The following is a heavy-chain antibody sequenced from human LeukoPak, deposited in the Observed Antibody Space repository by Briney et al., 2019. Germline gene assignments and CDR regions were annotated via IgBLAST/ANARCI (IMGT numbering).Heavy chain of an antibody. Sequence: GGSLRLSCAASGFXFSNAWLNWVRQAPGKGQEWVGHIKSKTDGGTTDYAAPVKGRFTISRDDSKNTLFLQMNSLKTEDTAVYYCTLPWGSGSYYDYWGQGTLVTVSS. V-gene: IGHV3-15*01. CDR3: TLPWGSGSYYDY. D-gene: IGHD3-10*01. CDR2: IKSKTDGGTT. J-gene: IGHJ4*02. CDR1: GFXFSNAW.